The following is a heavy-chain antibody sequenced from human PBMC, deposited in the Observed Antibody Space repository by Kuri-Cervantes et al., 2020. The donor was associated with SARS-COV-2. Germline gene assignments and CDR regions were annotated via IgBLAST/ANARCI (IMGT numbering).Heavy chain of an antibody. Sequence: GSLRLSCTVSGGSISSYYWSWIRQPPGKGLEWIGSIYYSGSTYYNPSLKSRVTISVDTPKNQFSLKLSSVTAADTAVYYCAREDLSVVVPAAFFDYWGQGTLVTVSS. CDR3: AREDLSVVVPAAFFDY. D-gene: IGHD2-2*01. CDR1: GGSISSYY. J-gene: IGHJ4*02. CDR2: IYYSGST. V-gene: IGHV4-39*07.